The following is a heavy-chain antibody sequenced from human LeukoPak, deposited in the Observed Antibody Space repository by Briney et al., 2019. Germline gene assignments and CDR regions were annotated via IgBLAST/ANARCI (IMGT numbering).Heavy chain of an antibody. V-gene: IGHV5-51*01. CDR3: ARLITAPSMVRGVTGFDY. Sequence: GESLKISCKGSGYSFTSYWIGWVRQMPGEGLEWMGIIYPGDSDTRYSPSFQGQVTISADKSISTAYLQWSSLKASDTAMYYCARLITAPSMVRGVTGFDYWGQGTLVTVSS. J-gene: IGHJ4*02. D-gene: IGHD3-10*01. CDR1: GYSFTSYW. CDR2: IYPGDSDT.